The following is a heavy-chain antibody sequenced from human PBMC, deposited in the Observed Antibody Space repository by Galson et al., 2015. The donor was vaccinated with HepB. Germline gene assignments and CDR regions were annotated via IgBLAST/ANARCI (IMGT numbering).Heavy chain of an antibody. CDR2: ISGYNGDT. D-gene: IGHD2-15*01. V-gene: IGHV1-18*04. CDR1: GYTFTSYG. J-gene: IGHJ6*02. Sequence: SVKVSCKAFGYTFTSYGLSWVRQAPGQGLEWLGWISGYNGDTKYVQNLKDRVTITTDTSTSTAYMELRRLRSDDTAVYFCARDYSSGRASYYFGMDAWGQGTTLIVSS. CDR3: ARDYSSGRASYYFGMDA.